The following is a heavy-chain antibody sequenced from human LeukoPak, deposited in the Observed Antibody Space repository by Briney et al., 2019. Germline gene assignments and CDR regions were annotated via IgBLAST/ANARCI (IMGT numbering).Heavy chain of an antibody. CDR1: GFTFNSYA. D-gene: IGHD2-2*01. Sequence: GGSLRLSCAASGFTFNSYAMQWVRQAPGKGLEFVSVIDSIGDSTYTTNSVKGRFSISRDNSKNTVYLQMDSLRAEDMAIYYCARADCSSSSCYTVSHWGQGTLVAVSS. J-gene: IGHJ4*02. V-gene: IGHV3-64*01. CDR3: ARADCSSSSCYTVSH. CDR2: IDSIGDST.